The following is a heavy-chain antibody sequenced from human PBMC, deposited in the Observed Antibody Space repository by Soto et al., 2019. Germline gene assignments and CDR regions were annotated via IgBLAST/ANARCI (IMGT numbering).Heavy chain of an antibody. D-gene: IGHD3-9*01. V-gene: IGHV4-34*01. Sequence: SETLSLTCAVYGGSFSGYYWSWIRQPPGKGLEWIGEINHSGSTNYNPSLKSRVTISVDTSKNQFSLKLSSVTAAYTAVYYCARCRTLTGYYKWFDPWGQGTLVTVSS. CDR1: GGSFSGYY. CDR3: ARCRTLTGYYKWFDP. CDR2: INHSGST. J-gene: IGHJ5*02.